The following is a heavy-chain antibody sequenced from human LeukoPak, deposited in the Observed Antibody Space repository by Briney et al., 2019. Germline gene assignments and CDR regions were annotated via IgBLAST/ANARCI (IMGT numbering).Heavy chain of an antibody. Sequence: PGGSVRLSCEVSGFTFSSYGMHWVRQAPGKGLEWVAFIEYDGSYKKEADSVKGRFTISRDKSKNTLHLQMNSLRVEDTAVYYCTRNFWSNYYWAFDYWGPGTLVTVSS. D-gene: IGHD3-3*01. CDR2: IEYDGSYK. J-gene: IGHJ4*02. CDR1: GFTFSSYG. V-gene: IGHV3-30*19. CDR3: TRNFWSNYYWAFDY.